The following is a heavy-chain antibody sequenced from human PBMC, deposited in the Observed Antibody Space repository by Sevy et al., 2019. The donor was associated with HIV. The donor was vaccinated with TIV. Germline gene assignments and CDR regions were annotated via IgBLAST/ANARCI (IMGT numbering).Heavy chain of an antibody. J-gene: IGHJ3*01. Sequence: SENLSLTCAVSGGSISSYYWSWIRQPPGKGLEWIGFIYYSGSTSYNSSLKSRVTISLDSSKNQISLRLSSVTAADTAMYYCAREPGDGYDWDAFDVWGQGTMVTVSS. V-gene: IGHV4-59*13. CDR1: GGSISSYY. CDR3: AREPGDGYDWDAFDV. D-gene: IGHD5-12*01. CDR2: IYYSGST.